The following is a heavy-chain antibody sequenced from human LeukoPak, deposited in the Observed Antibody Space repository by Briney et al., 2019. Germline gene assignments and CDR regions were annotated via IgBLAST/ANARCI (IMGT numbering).Heavy chain of an antibody. CDR1: GGSISSGSYY. V-gene: IGHV4-61*02. CDR2: IYTSGST. Sequence: NPSQTLSLTCTVSGGSISSGSYYWSWIRQPAGKGLEWIGRIYTSGSTNYNPSLKSRVTISVDASKNQFSLKLSSVTAADTAVYYCARGERQYQLLWDFYYHYMDVWGKGTTVTASS. CDR3: ARGERQYQLLWDFYYHYMDV. J-gene: IGHJ6*03. D-gene: IGHD2-2*01.